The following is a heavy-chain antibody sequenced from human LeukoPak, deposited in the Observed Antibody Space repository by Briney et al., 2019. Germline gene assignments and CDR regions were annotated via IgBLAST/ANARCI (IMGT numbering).Heavy chain of an antibody. Sequence: SETLSLTCTVSGGSISSGVYYWGWIRQPPGKGLEWIGSIYYSGSTYYNPSLKSRVTISVDSSKNQFSLRLGSVTAADTAVYYCARESLTWLQSRTSWFDPWGQGTLVTVSS. CDR3: ARESLTWLQSRTSWFDP. CDR1: GGSISSGVYY. V-gene: IGHV4-39*07. CDR2: IYYSGST. D-gene: IGHD5-24*01. J-gene: IGHJ5*02.